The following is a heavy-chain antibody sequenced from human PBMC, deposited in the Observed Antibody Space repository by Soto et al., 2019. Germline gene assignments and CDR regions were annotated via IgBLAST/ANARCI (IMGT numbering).Heavy chain of an antibody. CDR3: AKDVQSTGWYFGRNL. CDR2: ISWNSGTI. Sequence: GGSLRLSCAASGFTFDDHAMHWVRQGPGKGLEWVSGISWNSGTIVYADSVKGRFTISRDNTKNSLYLKMDSLRREDTALYYCAKDVQSTGWYFGRNLWGQGTTVTVSS. J-gene: IGHJ6*02. CDR1: GFTFDDHA. D-gene: IGHD6-19*01. V-gene: IGHV3-9*01.